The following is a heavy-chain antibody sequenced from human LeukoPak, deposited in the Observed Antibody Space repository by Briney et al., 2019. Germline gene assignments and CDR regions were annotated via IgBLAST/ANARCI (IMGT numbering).Heavy chain of an antibody. CDR1: GFTFSSYA. CDR3: AKDTFIMITFGGLIVEPRDDY. V-gene: IGHV3-23*01. CDR2: ISSSVGSK. J-gene: IGHJ4*02. Sequence: GGSLRLSCAASGFTFSSYAMSCVRQAPGKGLEWVSAISSSVGSKYYAESVKGRFTISRENSKNTLYLQMNRLRAEDTAVYYCAKDTFIMITFGGLIVEPRDDYWGQGTLVTVSS. D-gene: IGHD3-16*02.